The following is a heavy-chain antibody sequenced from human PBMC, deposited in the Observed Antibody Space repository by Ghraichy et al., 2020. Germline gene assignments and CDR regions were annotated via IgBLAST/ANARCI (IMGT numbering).Heavy chain of an antibody. CDR3: AREYSYGYYYYYGMDV. CDR1: GFTVSSNY. CDR2: IYSGGST. Sequence: GGSLRLSCAASGFTVSSNYMSWVRQAPGKGLEWVSAIYSGGSTYYADSVKGRFTISRDNSKNTLYLQMNSLRAEDTAVYYCAREYSYGYYYYYGMDVWGQGTTVTVSS. D-gene: IGHD5-18*01. V-gene: IGHV3-66*01. J-gene: IGHJ6*02.